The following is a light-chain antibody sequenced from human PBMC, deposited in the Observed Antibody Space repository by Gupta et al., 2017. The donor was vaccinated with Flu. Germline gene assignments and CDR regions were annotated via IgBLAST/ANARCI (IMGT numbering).Light chain of an antibody. V-gene: IGKV1-39*01. CDR3: QQSDRTPYT. J-gene: IGKJ2*01. CDR2: SVS. CDR1: QKISNY. Sequence: DIQMTQSPSSLSASVGDRVTITCRASQKISNYLNWFQQESGKAPKLLIYSVSDLKSDVPSRFSGSGSGSEFTFTISSLQPEDFANYYCQQSDRTPYTFGQGTKLEIK.